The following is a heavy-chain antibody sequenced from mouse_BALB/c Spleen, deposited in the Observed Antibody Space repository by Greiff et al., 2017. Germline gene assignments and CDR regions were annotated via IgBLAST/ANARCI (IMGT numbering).Heavy chain of an antibody. Sequence: EVKVVESGAELVKPGASVKLSCTASGFNIKDTYMHWVKQRPEQGLEWIGRIDPANGNTKYDPKFQGKATITADTSSNTAYLQLSSLTSEDTAVYYCARSLPHYFDYWGQGTTLTVSS. CDR3: ARSLPHYFDY. CDR1: GFNIKDTY. J-gene: IGHJ2*01. V-gene: IGHV14-3*02. D-gene: IGHD2-10*01. CDR2: IDPANGNT.